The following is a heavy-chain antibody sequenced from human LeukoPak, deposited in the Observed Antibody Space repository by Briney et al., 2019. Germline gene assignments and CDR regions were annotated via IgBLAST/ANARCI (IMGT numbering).Heavy chain of an antibody. D-gene: IGHD6-13*01. CDR2: ISSSGSTI. V-gene: IGHV3-48*03. CDR3: ARDPYSPYAY. J-gene: IGHJ4*02. CDR1: GFTFSSYE. Sequence: GGSLRLSCAASGFTFSSYEMNWVRQAPGKGLEWVSYISSSGSTIYYADSVKGRFTISRDNAKNSLYLQMNGLRAEDTAVYYCARDPYSPYAYWGQGTLVTVSS.